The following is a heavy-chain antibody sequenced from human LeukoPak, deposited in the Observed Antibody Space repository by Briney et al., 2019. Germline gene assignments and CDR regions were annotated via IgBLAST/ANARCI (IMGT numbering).Heavy chain of an antibody. Sequence: TGGSLRLSCAASGFSFNNYAMYWVRQAPGKGLEWVALISYDGGDNYYAESMKGRITISRDNAENTLYLQMNNLRPDDTAFYFCVKEGVEYSYSYGDYWGQGTLVTVSS. J-gene: IGHJ4*02. CDR1: GFSFNNYA. D-gene: IGHD3-16*01. CDR3: VKEGVEYSYSYGDY. V-gene: IGHV3-30*18. CDR2: ISYDGGDN.